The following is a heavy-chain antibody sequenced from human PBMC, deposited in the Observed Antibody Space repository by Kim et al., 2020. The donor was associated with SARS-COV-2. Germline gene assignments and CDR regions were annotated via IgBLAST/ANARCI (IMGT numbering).Heavy chain of an antibody. CDR1: GGSINNKNW. J-gene: IGHJ6*02. CDR2: IYHEGTT. CDR3: ARTPDYYYGMDV. Sequence: SETRSLTCTVSGGSINNKNWWSWVRQPPGKGLEWIGEIYHEGTTNYNPSLKSRVTILVDRSKNQCSLKLTSVTAADTAVYYCARTPDYYYGMDVWGQGTTVTVSS. V-gene: IGHV4-4*02.